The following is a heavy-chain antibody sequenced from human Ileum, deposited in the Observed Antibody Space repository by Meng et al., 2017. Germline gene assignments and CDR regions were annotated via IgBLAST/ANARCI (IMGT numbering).Heavy chain of an antibody. V-gene: IGHV3-23*01. CDR3: AKDRHTRMGGAYDI. D-gene: IGHD3-22*01. Sequence: ESLKIPFTAFGFTLGAYAMSWVRQDPGKGLEWVSQISDSAGSTFYADSVKGQFTISRDNFQNTLYLLLNSLRAEDTALYYCAKDRHTRMGGAYDIWGQGTMVTVSS. CDR2: ISDSAGST. CDR1: GFTLGAYA. J-gene: IGHJ3*02.